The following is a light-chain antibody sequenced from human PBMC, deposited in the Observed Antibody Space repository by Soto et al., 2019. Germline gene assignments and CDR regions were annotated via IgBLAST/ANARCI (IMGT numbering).Light chain of an antibody. CDR2: NAS. V-gene: IGKV3-20*01. J-gene: IGKJ1*01. Sequence: EMVLTQSPGTLSLSPGDRATLSCRASQSVSNDYVAWVQQKPGQTPRLLIYNASNRASGIPDRFSGSGSGTDFTLTISRLEPEDFAVYYCHQYAYAPWTFGQGTKVDI. CDR3: HQYAYAPWT. CDR1: QSVSNDY.